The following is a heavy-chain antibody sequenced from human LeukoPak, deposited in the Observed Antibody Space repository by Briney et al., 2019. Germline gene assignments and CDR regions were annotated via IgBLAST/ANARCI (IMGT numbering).Heavy chain of an antibody. CDR3: ARDSRVVPAVYYYYYGMDV. D-gene: IGHD2-2*01. V-gene: IGHV4-39*07. J-gene: IGHJ6*02. CDR2: IYYSGST. CDR1: GGSISSSSYY. Sequence: SETLSLTCTVSGGSISSSSYYWGWIRQPPGKGLEWIGSIYYSGSTYYNPSLKSRVTISVDTSKNQFSLKLSSVTAADTAVYYCARDSRVVPAVYYYYYGMDVWGQGTTVTVSS.